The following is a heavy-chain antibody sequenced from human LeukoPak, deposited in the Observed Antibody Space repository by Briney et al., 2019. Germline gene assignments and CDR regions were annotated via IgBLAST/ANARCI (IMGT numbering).Heavy chain of an antibody. CDR2: MNPNSGNT. J-gene: IGHJ6*02. V-gene: IGHV1-8*01. CDR1: GYTFTSYD. D-gene: IGHD2-2*02. CDR3: ARGRCSSTSCYTRGYYYYGMDV. Sequence: ASVKVSCKASGYTFTSYDINWVRQATGQGLERMGWMNPNSGNTGYAQKFQGRVTMTRNTSISTAYMELSSLRSEDTAVYYCARGRCSSTSCYTRGYYYYGMDVWGQGTTVTVSS.